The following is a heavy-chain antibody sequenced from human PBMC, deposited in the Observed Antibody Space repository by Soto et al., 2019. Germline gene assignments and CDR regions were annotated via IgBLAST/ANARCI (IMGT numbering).Heavy chain of an antibody. J-gene: IGHJ3*02. CDR2: IYYSGST. V-gene: IGHV4-31*03. D-gene: IGHD3-22*01. Sequence: TSETLSLTCTVSGGSISSGGYYWSWIRQHPGKGLDWIGYIYYSGSTYYNPSLKSRVTISIDTSKNQFSLKLSSVTAADTAVYYCARDLNNPDRGYYDSSGSELQAFDIWGQGTMVTVSS. CDR1: GGSISSGGYY. CDR3: ARDLNNPDRGYYDSSGSELQAFDI.